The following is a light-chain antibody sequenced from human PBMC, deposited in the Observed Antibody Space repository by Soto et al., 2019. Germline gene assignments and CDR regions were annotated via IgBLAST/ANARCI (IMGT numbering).Light chain of an antibody. V-gene: IGLV2-14*03. CDR2: DVS. Sequence: SGTNPPASASGTPVQTIIISCSDTRSDVGGYNYVTWYQHHPGKAPKLMSYDVSNRPSGVSNRFSGSKSGNTASLNISGLQLEDEADYYCCSYTTSNISQKDLGTGTKFSVL. CDR3: CSYTTSNISQKD. CDR1: RSDVGGYNY. J-gene: IGLJ1*01.